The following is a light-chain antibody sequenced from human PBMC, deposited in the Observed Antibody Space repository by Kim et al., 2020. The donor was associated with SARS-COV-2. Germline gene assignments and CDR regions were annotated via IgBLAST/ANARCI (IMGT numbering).Light chain of an antibody. CDR3: CSFAGTFIPYV. V-gene: IGLV2-11*01. Sequence: SVTISCNGTSSDVGGYDYVSWYQHHPGKAPKLMIYDVTKRPSGVPARFSGSKSGNTASLTISGLQGDDEADYYCCSFAGTFIPYVFGSGTKVTVL. J-gene: IGLJ1*01. CDR1: SSDVGGYDY. CDR2: DVT.